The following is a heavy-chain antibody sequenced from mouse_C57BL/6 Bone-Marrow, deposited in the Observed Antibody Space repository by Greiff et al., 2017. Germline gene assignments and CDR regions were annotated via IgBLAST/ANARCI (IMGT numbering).Heavy chain of an antibody. CDR2: IDPSDSET. CDR3: ARGNYYGRHYYAMDY. CDR1: GYTFTSYW. Sequence: QVQLQQPGAELVRPGSSVKLSCKASGYTFTSYWMHWVKQRPIQGLEWIGNIDPSDSETHYNQKFKDKATLTVDKSSSTAYMQLSSLTSEDSAVYYCARGNYYGRHYYAMDYWGQGTSVTVSS. D-gene: IGHD1-1*01. J-gene: IGHJ4*01. V-gene: IGHV1-52*01.